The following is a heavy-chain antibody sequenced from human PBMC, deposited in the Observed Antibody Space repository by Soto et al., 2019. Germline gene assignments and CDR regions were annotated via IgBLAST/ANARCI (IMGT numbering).Heavy chain of an antibody. J-gene: IGHJ5*02. CDR2: IYYSGST. CDR3: ARQGGVLMVYAGWFDP. V-gene: IGHV4-39*01. Sequence: KTSETLSLTCTVSGGSISSSSYYWGWIRQPPGKGLEWIGSIYYSGSTYYNPSLKSRVTISVDTSKNQFSLKLSSVTAADTAVYYCARQGGVLMVYAGWFDPWGQGTLVTVSS. CDR1: GGSISSSSYY. D-gene: IGHD2-8*01.